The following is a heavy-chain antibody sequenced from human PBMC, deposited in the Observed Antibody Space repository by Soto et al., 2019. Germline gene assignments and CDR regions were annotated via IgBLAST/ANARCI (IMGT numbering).Heavy chain of an antibody. Sequence: GESLKISCKGSGYSFTSYWIAWVRQMPGKGLEWMGIIYPGDSETRYSPSFQGQVTISADKSISTAYLQWSSLKASDTAMYYCARQGGPVTTYYYYGMDVWGQGTTVTVSS. V-gene: IGHV5-51*01. CDR1: GYSFTSYW. CDR3: ARQGGPVTTYYYYGMDV. D-gene: IGHD4-17*01. J-gene: IGHJ6*02. CDR2: IYPGDSET.